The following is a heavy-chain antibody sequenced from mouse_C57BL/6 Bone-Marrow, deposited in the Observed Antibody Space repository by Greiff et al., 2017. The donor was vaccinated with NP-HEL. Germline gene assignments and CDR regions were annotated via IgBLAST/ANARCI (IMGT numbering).Heavy chain of an antibody. CDR1: GYTFTSYG. CDR3: AREAGGLYYCDD. V-gene: IGHV1-81*01. CDR2: IYPRSGNT. Sequence: VQLQQSGAELARPGASVKLSCKASGYTFTSYGISWVKQRTGPGLEWIGEIYPRSGNTYYNEKFKGKATLTADKSSSTAYMELRSLTSEDSAVYVWAREAGGLYYCDDWGQGTTLTVSS. D-gene: IGHD3-2*02. J-gene: IGHJ2*01.